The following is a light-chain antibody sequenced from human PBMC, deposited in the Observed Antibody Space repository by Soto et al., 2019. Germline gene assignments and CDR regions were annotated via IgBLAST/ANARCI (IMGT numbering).Light chain of an antibody. J-gene: IGLJ1*01. CDR1: SRDGGGYNY. CDR2: DVS. V-gene: IGLV2-14*01. CDR3: SSYTSSSPPYV. Sequence: QSALTQPASGSGAPGQSITISCTGTSRDGGGYNYVSWYQQHPGKAPKLMIYDVSNRPSGVSNRFSGSKSGNTASLTISGLQAEDEADYYCSSYTSSSPPYVFGTGTKVTVL.